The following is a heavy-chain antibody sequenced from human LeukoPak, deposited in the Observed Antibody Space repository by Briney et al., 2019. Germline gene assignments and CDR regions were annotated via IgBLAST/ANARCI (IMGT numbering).Heavy chain of an antibody. J-gene: IGHJ3*02. V-gene: IGHV1-18*01. CDR1: GFTFTSYG. CDR2: ISAYNGNT. D-gene: IGHD3-22*01. Sequence: GGSLRLSCAASGFTFTSYGISWVRQAPGQGLEWMGWISAYNGNTNYAQKLQGRVTMTTDTSTSTAYMELRSLRSDDTAVYYCARGYYDSSEGAFDIWGQGTMVTVSS. CDR3: ARGYYDSSEGAFDI.